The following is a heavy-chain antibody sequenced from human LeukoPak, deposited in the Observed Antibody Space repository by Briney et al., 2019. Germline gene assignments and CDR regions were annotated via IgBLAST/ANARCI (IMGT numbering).Heavy chain of an antibody. J-gene: IGHJ4*02. CDR3: ARDRCTNGVCEHSFDY. CDR1: GYSISSGYY. CDR2: IDESGST. D-gene: IGHD2-8*01. V-gene: IGHV4-38-2*02. Sequence: SETLSLTCTVSGYSISSGYYGGWIRQPPGKGLEGIGSIDESGSTYYNRSLERRVTISVDTSKNQFSLKPSSVTAADTAVYYCARDRCTNGVCEHSFDYWGQGTLVTVSS.